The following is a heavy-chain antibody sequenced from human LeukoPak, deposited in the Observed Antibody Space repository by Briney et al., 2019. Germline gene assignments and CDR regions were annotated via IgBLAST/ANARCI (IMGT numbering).Heavy chain of an antibody. Sequence: GGSLRLSCAASGFNVSSNYISWIRQAPGKALEWVSAISGSGGSTYYADSVKGRFTISRDNSKNTLYLQMNSLRAEDTAVYYCAKDRLGYCTNTISDWGQGTLVTVSS. V-gene: IGHV3-23*01. D-gene: IGHD2-8*01. CDR1: GFNVSSNY. CDR2: ISGSGGST. J-gene: IGHJ4*02. CDR3: AKDRLGYCTNTISD.